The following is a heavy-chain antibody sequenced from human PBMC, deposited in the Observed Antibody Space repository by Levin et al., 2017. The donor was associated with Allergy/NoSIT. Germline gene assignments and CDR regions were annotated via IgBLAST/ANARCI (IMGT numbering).Heavy chain of an antibody. CDR1: GYTLTGYY. Sequence: GESLKISCKASGYTLTGYYMHWVRQAPGQGLEWMGWINPNSGDTKYAQKFQGRVTMTRDTSISTAYMELSRLRSDDTAVYYCARWLRGFGNDYWGQGTLVTVSS. CDR3: ARWLRGFGNDY. J-gene: IGHJ4*02. D-gene: IGHD5-12*01. CDR2: INPNSGDT. V-gene: IGHV1-2*02.